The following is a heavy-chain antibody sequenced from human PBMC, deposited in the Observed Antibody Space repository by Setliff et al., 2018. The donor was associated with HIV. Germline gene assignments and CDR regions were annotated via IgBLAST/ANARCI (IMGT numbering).Heavy chain of an antibody. CDR2: INSDGTST. J-gene: IGHJ4*02. CDR1: GFTFSPYW. V-gene: IGHV3-74*03. Sequence: GGSLRLSCAASGFTFSPYWMHWVRQAPGKGLVWVSRINSDGTSTTYADSVKGRFTISRDNAKNTLYLQMNSLRAEDTAVYYCVRDPGYMYNHFDYWGQGTLVTVSS. CDR3: VRDPGYMYNHFDY. D-gene: IGHD5-18*01.